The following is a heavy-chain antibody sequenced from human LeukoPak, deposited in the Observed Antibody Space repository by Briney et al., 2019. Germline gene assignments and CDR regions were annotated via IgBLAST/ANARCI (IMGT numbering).Heavy chain of an antibody. V-gene: IGHV3-7*03. J-gene: IGHJ6*04. CDR2: IKQDGSEK. CDR1: GFTFSSYW. D-gene: IGHD3-16*01. Sequence: GGSLRLSCAASGFTFSSYWMSWVRQAPGKGLEWVANIKQDGSEKYYVDSVKGRFTISRDNAKNSLYLQMNSLRAEDTAVYYCARASKFGIWDYYYGMDVWGKGTTVTVSS. CDR3: ARASKFGIWDYYYGMDV.